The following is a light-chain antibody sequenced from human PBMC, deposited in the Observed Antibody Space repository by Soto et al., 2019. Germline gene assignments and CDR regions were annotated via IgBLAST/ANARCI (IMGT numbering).Light chain of an antibody. CDR1: SSDVGGYNY. V-gene: IGLV2-14*01. CDR2: EVS. Sequence: QSALTQPASVSGSPGQSITICCTGTSSDVGGYNYVSWYQQHPGKAPKLMIYEVSNRPSGVSNRFSGSKSGNTASLTISGLQAEDEADYYCSSYTSSSIDDVFGTGTKLTVL. CDR3: SSYTSSSIDDV. J-gene: IGLJ1*01.